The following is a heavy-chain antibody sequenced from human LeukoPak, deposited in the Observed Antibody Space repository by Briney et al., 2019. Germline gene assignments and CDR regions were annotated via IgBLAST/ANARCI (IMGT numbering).Heavy chain of an antibody. J-gene: IGHJ4*02. CDR3: ARGVSPHHRSGGSCYSEGWYYFDY. CDR1: GFTFSSYW. Sequence: GGSLRLSCAASGFTFSSYWMSWVRQAPGKGLEWVANIKQDGSEKYYVDSVKGRFTISRDNAKNSLYLQMNSLRAEDTAVYYCARGVSPHHRSGGSCYSEGWYYFDYWGQGTLVTVSS. CDR2: IKQDGSEK. D-gene: IGHD2-15*01. V-gene: IGHV3-7*01.